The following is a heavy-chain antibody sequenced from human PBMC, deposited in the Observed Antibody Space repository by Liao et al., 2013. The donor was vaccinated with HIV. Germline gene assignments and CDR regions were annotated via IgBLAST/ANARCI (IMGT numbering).Heavy chain of an antibody. CDR2: INHSGST. D-gene: IGHD3-3*01. Sequence: QVQLQQWGAGLLKPSETLSLTCAVYGGSFSGYYWSWIRQPPGKGLEWIGEINHSGSTNYNPSLKSRVTISVDTSKKQFSLKLSSVTAADTAVYYCARDLGGSYDFWSGYYGVDAFDIWGQGTMVTVSS. CDR3: ARDLGGSYDFWSGYYGVDAFDI. CDR1: GGSFSGYY. V-gene: IGHV4-34*01. J-gene: IGHJ3*02.